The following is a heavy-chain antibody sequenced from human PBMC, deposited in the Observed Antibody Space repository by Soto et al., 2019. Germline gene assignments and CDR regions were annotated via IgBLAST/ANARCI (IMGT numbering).Heavy chain of an antibody. J-gene: IGHJ6*02. Sequence: ASETLSLTCAVYGGSFSGYYLSWIRQPPGKGLEWIGEINHSGSTNYNPSLKSRVTISLDTSKNQFSLKMSSVTAADTAVYYCARDVDRYYYGMDVWGQGTTVTVSS. CDR1: GGSFSGYY. CDR2: INHSGST. V-gene: IGHV4-34*01. CDR3: ARDVDRYYYGMDV.